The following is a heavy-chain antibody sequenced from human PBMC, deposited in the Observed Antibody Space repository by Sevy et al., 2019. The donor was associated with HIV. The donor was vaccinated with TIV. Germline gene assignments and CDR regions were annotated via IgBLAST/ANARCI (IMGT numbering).Heavy chain of an antibody. CDR1: GYTFTSYD. CDR3: CRGKICTWELRFDAFDI. Sequence: ASLKVSCKASGYTFTSYDINWVRQATGQGLEWMGWMNPNSGNTGYAQKFQGRVTMTRNTSISTAYMELSSLISEDTAVYYCCRGKICTWELRFDAFDIWGQGTMVTVSS. D-gene: IGHD1-26*01. CDR2: MNPNSGNT. J-gene: IGHJ3*02. V-gene: IGHV1-8*01.